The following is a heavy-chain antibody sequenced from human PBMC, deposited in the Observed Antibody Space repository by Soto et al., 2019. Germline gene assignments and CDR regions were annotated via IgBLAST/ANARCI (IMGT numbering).Heavy chain of an antibody. Sequence: GGSLRLSCEASGFTFSDYYMSWIRQAPGKGLEWVSYISSSSSYTNYADSVKGRFTISRDNAKNSLYLQMNSLRAEDTAVYYCARDTYYYDSSGEGYYYAMDVWGQGTTVTVSS. D-gene: IGHD3-22*01. CDR2: ISSSSSYT. J-gene: IGHJ6*02. CDR3: ARDTYYYDSSGEGYYYAMDV. CDR1: GFTFSDYY. V-gene: IGHV3-11*06.